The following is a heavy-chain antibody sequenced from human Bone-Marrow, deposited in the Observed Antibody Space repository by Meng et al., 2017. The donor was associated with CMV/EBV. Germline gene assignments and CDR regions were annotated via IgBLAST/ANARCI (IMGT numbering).Heavy chain of an antibody. CDR1: GGSISSYY. CDR3: ARGYPPFSRRYGMDV. CDR2: INHSGST. Sequence: SETLSLTCTVSGGSISSYYWSWIRQPPGKGLEWIGEINHSGSTNYNPSLKSRVTISVDTSKNQFSLKLSSVTAADTAVYYCARGYPPFSRRYGMDVWGQGTTVTVSS. V-gene: IGHV4-34*01. J-gene: IGHJ6*02.